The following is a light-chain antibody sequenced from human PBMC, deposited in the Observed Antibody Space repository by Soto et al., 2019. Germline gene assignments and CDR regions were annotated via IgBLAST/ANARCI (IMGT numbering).Light chain of an antibody. V-gene: IGKV3-15*01. Sequence: PATLSVSPLVRGIPLFLPSQNVKTRLAWYQQKPGQAPRLLIYDAFTRATGIPARFSGSASGTDFTLTISSLQSEDFAVDYCQQYDEWPLTFAGVTKV. CDR3: QQYDEWPLT. CDR2: DAF. CDR1: QNVKTR. J-gene: IGKJ4*01.